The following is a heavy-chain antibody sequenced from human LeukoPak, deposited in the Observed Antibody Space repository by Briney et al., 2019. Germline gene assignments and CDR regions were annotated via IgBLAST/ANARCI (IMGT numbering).Heavy chain of an antibody. V-gene: IGHV3-30-3*01. D-gene: IGHD6-19*01. CDR2: ISYDGSNK. CDR1: GFTFSSYA. J-gene: IGHJ4*02. Sequence: GGSLRLSCAASGFTFSSYAMHWVRQAPGKGLEWVAVISYDGSNKYYADSVKGRFTISRDNAKNSLYLQMNSLRAEDTAVYYCVRDSGEGSGWHTYPSDWGQGTLVTVSS. CDR3: VRDSGEGSGWHTYPSD.